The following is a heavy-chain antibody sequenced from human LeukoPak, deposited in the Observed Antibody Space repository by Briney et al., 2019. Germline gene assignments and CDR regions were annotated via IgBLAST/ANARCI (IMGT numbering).Heavy chain of an antibody. Sequence: GGSLRLSCAASGFTFSRYWTHWVRQAPGKGLVWVSCIKSDGSSTSIADSAKGRFTISRDNAKNTVYLQMNSLRAEDTAVYYCVRDNRSYNFDYWAREPWSPSPQ. D-gene: IGHD1-26*01. CDR1: GFTFSRYW. J-gene: IGHJ4*02. CDR2: IKSDGSST. CDR3: VRDNRSYNFDY. V-gene: IGHV3-74*01.